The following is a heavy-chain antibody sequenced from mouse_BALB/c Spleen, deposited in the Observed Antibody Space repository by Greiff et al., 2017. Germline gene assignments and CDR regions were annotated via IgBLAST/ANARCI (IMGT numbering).Heavy chain of an antibody. V-gene: IGHV7-3*02. Sequence: EVQLVESGGGLVQPGGSLRLSCATSGFTFTAYYMSWVRQPPGKALEWLGFIRNKANGYTTEYSASVKGWFTISRDNSQSILYLQMNTLRDEDSATYYCARVPYGNYFDYWGQGTTLTVSA. D-gene: IGHD2-10*02. CDR1: GFTFTAYY. CDR2: IRNKANGYTT. CDR3: ARVPYGNYFDY. J-gene: IGHJ2*01.